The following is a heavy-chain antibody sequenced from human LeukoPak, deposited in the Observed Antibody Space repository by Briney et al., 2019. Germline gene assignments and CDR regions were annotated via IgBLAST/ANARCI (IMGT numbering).Heavy chain of an antibody. CDR1: GGSISSYY. Sequence: SETLSLTCAVSGGSISSYYWSWIRQPPGKGLEWIGYVSYSGSTNYNPSLKSRVTISVDTSKNQFSLKLNSVTAADTAVYYCARNAIVGATFYFDYWGQGTLVTVSS. J-gene: IGHJ4*02. V-gene: IGHV4-59*08. D-gene: IGHD1-26*01. CDR3: ARNAIVGATFYFDY. CDR2: VSYSGST.